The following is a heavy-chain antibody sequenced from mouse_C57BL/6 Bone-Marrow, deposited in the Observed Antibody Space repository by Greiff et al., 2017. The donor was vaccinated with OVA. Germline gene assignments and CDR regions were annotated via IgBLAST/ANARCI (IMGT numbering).Heavy chain of an antibody. CDR3: ARSEYYGSYWYFDV. CDR2: IYPGSGNT. V-gene: IGHV1-76*01. CDR1: GYTFTDYY. Sequence: VKLMESGAELVRPGASVKLSCKASGYTFTDYYINWVKQRPGQGLEWIARIYPGSGNTYYNEKFKGKATLTAEKSSSTAYMQLSSLTSEDSAVYFCARSEYYGSYWYFDVWGTGTTVTVSS. J-gene: IGHJ1*03. D-gene: IGHD1-1*01.